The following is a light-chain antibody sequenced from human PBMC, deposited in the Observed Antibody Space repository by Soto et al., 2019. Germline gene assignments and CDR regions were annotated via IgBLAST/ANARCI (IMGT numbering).Light chain of an antibody. CDR3: RHDNNRPRT. J-gene: IGKJ1*01. Sequence: EIVMTQSPATLSVSPGERATLSCRASQSVSSNLAWYQQKPGQAPRLLIYGASTRATGIPARFSGSGSGTTFTLTISSQHAQEFAVYFGRHDNNRPRTFGQGTQVEIK. V-gene: IGKV3-15*01. CDR2: GAS. CDR1: QSVSSN.